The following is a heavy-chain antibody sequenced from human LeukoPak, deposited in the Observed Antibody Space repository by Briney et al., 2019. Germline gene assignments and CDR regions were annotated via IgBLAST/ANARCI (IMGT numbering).Heavy chain of an antibody. V-gene: IGHV3-23*01. J-gene: IGHJ4*02. CDR3: AAAVNTGRAEHY. CDR2: ISNSGTDT. D-gene: IGHD4-17*01. Sequence: PGGSLRLSCAASGFTFSSYAMTWVRQAPGKGLEWVSSISNSGTDTYYEDSVKGRFTISRDNSKNTLFLHINSLSAEDTAVYYCAAAVNTGRAEHYWGQGTLVTVSS. CDR1: GFTFSSYA.